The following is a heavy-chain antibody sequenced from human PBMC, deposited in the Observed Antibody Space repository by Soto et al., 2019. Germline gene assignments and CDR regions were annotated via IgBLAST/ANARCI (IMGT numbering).Heavy chain of an antibody. V-gene: IGHV1-18*01. CDR2: ISAYNGNT. J-gene: IGHJ4*02. Sequence: QVQLVQSGAEVKKPGASVKVSCKASGYTFSSYFISWVRQAPGQGLEWMGWISAYNGNTNYAQNLQGRVTMTTDTSPSPAYMELSSLRSDDTAVYYCARDLPPVDYWGQGTLVTVSS. CDR1: GYTFSSYF. CDR3: ARDLPPVDY.